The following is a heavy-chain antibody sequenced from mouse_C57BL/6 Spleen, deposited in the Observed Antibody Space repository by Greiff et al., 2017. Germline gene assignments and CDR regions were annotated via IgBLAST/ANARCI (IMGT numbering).Heavy chain of an antibody. J-gene: IGHJ3*01. CDR3: ARDRDGNLFAY. Sequence: QVQLKQSGPELVKPGASVKISCKASGYAFSSSWMNWVKQRPGKGLEWIGRIYPGDGDTNYNGKFKGKATLTADKSSSTAYMQLSSLTSEDSAVYFCARDRDGNLFAYWGQGTLVTVSA. V-gene: IGHV1-82*01. D-gene: IGHD2-1*01. CDR1: GYAFSSSW. CDR2: IYPGDGDT.